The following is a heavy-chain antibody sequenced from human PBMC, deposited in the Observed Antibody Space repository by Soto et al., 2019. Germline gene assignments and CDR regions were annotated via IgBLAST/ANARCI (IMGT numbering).Heavy chain of an antibody. CDR1: GFTFSSYA. CDR3: ARGYGAFDI. Sequence: VQLVESGGGVVQPGRSLRLSCAASGFTFSSYAMHWVRQAPGKGLEWVAVISYDGSNKYYADSVKGRFTISRDNSKNTLYLQMNILRAEDTAVYYCARGYGAFDIWGQGTMVTVSS. D-gene: IGHD3-16*01. V-gene: IGHV3-30-3*01. J-gene: IGHJ3*02. CDR2: ISYDGSNK.